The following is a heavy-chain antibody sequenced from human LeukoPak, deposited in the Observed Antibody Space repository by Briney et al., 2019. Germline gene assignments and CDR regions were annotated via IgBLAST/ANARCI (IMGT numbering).Heavy chain of an antibody. CDR3: ARIVGATIDY. V-gene: IGHV4-30-4*08. D-gene: IGHD1-26*01. Sequence: SETLSLTCTVSGGSISSGDYYWSWIRQPPGKGLEWIGYIYYSGSTYYNPPLKSRVTISVDTSKNQFSLKLSSVTAADTAVYYCARIVGATIDYWGQGTLVTVSS. CDR2: IYYSGST. J-gene: IGHJ4*02. CDR1: GGSISSGDYY.